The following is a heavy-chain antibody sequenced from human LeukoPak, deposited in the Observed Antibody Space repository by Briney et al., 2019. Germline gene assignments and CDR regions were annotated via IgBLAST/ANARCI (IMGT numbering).Heavy chain of an antibody. J-gene: IGHJ4*02. D-gene: IGHD6-13*01. CDR3: ARSFDSSSWYLGY. CDR2: INPNSGGT. V-gene: IGHV1-2*02. Sequence: ASVKVSCKASGYTFTGYYMHWVRQAPGQGLEWMGWINPNSGGTNYAQKFQGRVTISVDTSKNQFSLKLSSVTAADTAVYYCARSFDSSSWYLGYWGQGTLVTVSS. CDR1: GYTFTGYY.